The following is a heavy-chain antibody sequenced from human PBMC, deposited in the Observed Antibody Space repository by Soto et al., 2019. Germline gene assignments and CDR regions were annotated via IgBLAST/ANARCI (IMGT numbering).Heavy chain of an antibody. V-gene: IGHV3-23*01. Sequence: GGSLRLSCGASGFTFSTYNMHWVRQAPGKGLEWVSGISGSGISTHYADSVKGRFTVSRDNSKNTLYLQMNSLRAEDTAVYNCAKEPVGPDWYFDLWGRGTLVTVSS. J-gene: IGHJ2*01. CDR1: GFTFSTYN. CDR2: ISGSGIST. CDR3: AKEPVGPDWYFDL.